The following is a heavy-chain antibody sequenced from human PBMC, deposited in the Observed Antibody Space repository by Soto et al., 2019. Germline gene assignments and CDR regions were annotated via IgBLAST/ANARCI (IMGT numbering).Heavy chain of an antibody. V-gene: IGHV4-59*01. D-gene: IGHD6-19*01. Sequence: SETLCLTCTVSGGSISNYYWSWIRQPPGKGLEWIGYIYYSGSTNYNPSLKSRVTISVDTSKHQFSLKLSSVTAADTAVYYCARPVGDYSSGWFGWFDPWGQGTLVTXTS. J-gene: IGHJ5*02. CDR1: GGSISNYY. CDR3: ARPVGDYSSGWFGWFDP. CDR2: IYYSGST.